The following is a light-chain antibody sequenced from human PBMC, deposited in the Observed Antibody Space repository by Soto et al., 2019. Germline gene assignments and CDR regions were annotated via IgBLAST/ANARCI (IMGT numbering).Light chain of an antibody. CDR1: SSDVGGYTY. J-gene: IGLJ1*01. V-gene: IGLV2-8*01. CDR2: EVN. CDR3: SSYAGSNNFV. Sequence: QSVLTQPPSASGSAGQSVTISCTGTSSDVGGYTYVSWYQQHPGKAPKLVIFEVNKRPSGVPDRFSGSKSGNTASLTVSGLRTEDEADYYCSSYAGSNNFVFGTGTKVTVL.